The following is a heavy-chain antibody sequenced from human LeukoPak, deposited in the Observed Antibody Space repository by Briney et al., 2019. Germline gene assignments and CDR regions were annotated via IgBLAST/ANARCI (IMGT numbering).Heavy chain of an antibody. CDR2: IYYSGST. V-gene: IGHV4-38-2*01. D-gene: IGHD3-16*02. CDR1: GYSISSGHY. Sequence: PSETLSLTCAVSGYSISSGHYCGWIRQPPGKGLEWIGTIYYSGSTYYNPSLKSRVTISVYTSKNQFSLKLSSVTAADTAVYYCARRPLHLGELSSYYFDYWGQGTLVTVSS. J-gene: IGHJ4*02. CDR3: ARRPLHLGELSSYYFDY.